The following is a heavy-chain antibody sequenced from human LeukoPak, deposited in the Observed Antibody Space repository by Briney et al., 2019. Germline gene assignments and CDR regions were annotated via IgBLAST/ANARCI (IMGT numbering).Heavy chain of an antibody. Sequence: PGGSLRLSCAASGFTFGSYGMHWVRQAPGKGLEWVAVISYDGSNKYYADSVKGRFTISRDNSKNTLYLQMNSLRAEDTAVYYCAKDPDHIQDIVATGDYWGQGTLVTVSS. CDR3: AKDPDHIQDIVATGDY. CDR2: ISYDGSNK. CDR1: GFTFGSYG. J-gene: IGHJ4*02. D-gene: IGHD5-12*01. V-gene: IGHV3-30*18.